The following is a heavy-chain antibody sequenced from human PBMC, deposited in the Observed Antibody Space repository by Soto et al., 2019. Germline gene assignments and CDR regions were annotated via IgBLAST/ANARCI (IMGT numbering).Heavy chain of an antibody. D-gene: IGHD3-3*01. V-gene: IGHV4-4*07. J-gene: IGHJ5*02. Sequence: SETLSLTCTVTGGAISGYYWTWIRQSDGEGLEWIGRIYSSGSTNYSPSLKSRVTISLDTSMNYFSLRLSSVTAADTAVYYCARGQRFSDWSDRWGKGNLVTVSS. CDR3: ARGQRFSDWSDR. CDR2: IYSSGST. CDR1: GGAISGYY.